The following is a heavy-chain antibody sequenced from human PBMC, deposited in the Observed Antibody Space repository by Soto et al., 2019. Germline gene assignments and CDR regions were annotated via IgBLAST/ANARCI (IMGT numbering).Heavy chain of an antibody. CDR1: GGSFSGHS. CDR2: INHRANT. Sequence: QVQLQQWGAGLLKPSETLSLTCAVYGGSFSGHSWSWIRQPPGKGLEWIGEINHRANTNYSPSLKRRILKTVEPAKDQFSPKGSPGAAAGQGWYYWGESGNSGYYTWAEWSQGTLVTVSS. V-gene: IGHV4-34*01. J-gene: IGHJ4*02. D-gene: IGHD3-3*01. CDR3: GESGNSGYYTWAE.